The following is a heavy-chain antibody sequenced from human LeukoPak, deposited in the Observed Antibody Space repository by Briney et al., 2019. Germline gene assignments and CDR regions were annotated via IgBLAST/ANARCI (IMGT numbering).Heavy chain of an antibody. Sequence: ASVKVSCKAFGYIFTNYAMNWVRQAPGQGLEWMGYIKTSTGNPTYAQGFTGRFVFSLDTSVSTAYLQINNLKTEDTAVYYCARDQDVMVRGDVWGQGTMVTVSS. J-gene: IGHJ3*01. CDR2: IKTSTGNP. V-gene: IGHV7-4-1*02. CDR3: ARDQDVMVRGDV. D-gene: IGHD3-10*01. CDR1: GYIFTNYA.